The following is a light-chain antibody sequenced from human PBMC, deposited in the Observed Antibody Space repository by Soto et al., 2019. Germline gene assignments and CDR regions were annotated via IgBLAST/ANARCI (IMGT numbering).Light chain of an antibody. V-gene: IGKV3-20*01. CDR3: QQYGSSGT. Sequence: EIVLTQSPGTLSLSPGERATLSCGASQSVTGNYLAWYQQKPGQPPRLLIFGASSRATGIPDRFSGSASGTDFTLTISRLEPEDFAVYYCQQYGSSGTFGQGTKVDIK. J-gene: IGKJ1*01. CDR2: GAS. CDR1: QSVTGNY.